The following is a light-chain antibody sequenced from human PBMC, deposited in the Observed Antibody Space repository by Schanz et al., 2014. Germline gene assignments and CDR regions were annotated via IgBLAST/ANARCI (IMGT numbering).Light chain of an antibody. V-gene: IGKV3-20*01. CDR2: GAS. CDR1: QSVGTR. J-gene: IGKJ1*01. CDR3: QQYGNSPGT. Sequence: EIVLTQSPGTLSLSPGERATLSCRASQSVGTRLDWYQQRPGQAPRLLIYGASSRATGIPDRFSGSVSGTDFTLTISRLEPEDFAVYYCQQYGNSPGTFGRGTKVEIK.